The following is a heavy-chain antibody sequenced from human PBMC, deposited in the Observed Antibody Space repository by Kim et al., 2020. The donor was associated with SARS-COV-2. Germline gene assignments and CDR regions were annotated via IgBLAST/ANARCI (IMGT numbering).Heavy chain of an antibody. D-gene: IGHD5-12*01. Sequence: GGSLRLSCAVSGFTFSSYEMNWVRQAPGKGLEWVSYISKSGTGRQYADSVKSRFTISRDNAKNSLYLRMNSLGAEDTAFYYCAREVATTSDAFDIWGQGTLVTVSS. CDR3: AREVATTSDAFDI. CDR1: GFTFSSYE. J-gene: IGHJ3*02. CDR2: ISKSGTGR. V-gene: IGHV3-48*03.